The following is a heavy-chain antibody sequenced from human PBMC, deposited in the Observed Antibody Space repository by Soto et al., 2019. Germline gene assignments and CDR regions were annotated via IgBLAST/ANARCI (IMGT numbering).Heavy chain of an antibody. CDR3: ARDIVATIKGGNWFDP. J-gene: IGHJ5*02. CDR2: IIPIFGTA. V-gene: IGHV1-69*13. D-gene: IGHD5-12*01. CDR1: GGTFSSYA. Sequence: GASVKVSGKASGGTFSSYAISWVRQAPGQGLEWMGGIIPIFGTANYAQKFQGRVTITADESTSTAYMELSSLRSEDTAVYYCARDIVATIKGGNWFDPWGQGALVTVSS.